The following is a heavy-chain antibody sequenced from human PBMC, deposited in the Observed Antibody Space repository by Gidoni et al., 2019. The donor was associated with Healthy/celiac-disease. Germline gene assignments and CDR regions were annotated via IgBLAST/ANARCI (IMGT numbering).Heavy chain of an antibody. CDR2: INWNGGST. V-gene: IGHV3-20*01. Sequence: ELQLVESGGGVVRPGGSLRLSCAASVFTFDDYGMSWVRQAPGKGLEGVSGINWNGGSTGYADSVKGRFTISRDNAKNSLYLQMNSLRAEDTALYHCAKGYGGNSAPPDYWGQGTLVTVSS. CDR3: AKGYGGNSAPPDY. CDR1: VFTFDDYG. D-gene: IGHD4-17*01. J-gene: IGHJ4*02.